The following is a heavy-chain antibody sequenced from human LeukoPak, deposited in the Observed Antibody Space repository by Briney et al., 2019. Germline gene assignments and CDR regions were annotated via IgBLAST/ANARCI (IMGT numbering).Heavy chain of an antibody. CDR2: IYHSGSA. D-gene: IGHD3-16*01. Sequence: SETLSLTCDVSGYSISSGYYWGWIRQPPGKGLEWIGSIYHSGSAYYNPSLKSRVTISVDTSKNQFSLNLNSVTAADTAVYYCARRLAGRYEFDPWGQGTLVTDSS. CDR3: ARRLAGRYEFDP. V-gene: IGHV4-38-2*01. J-gene: IGHJ5*02. CDR1: GYSISSGYY.